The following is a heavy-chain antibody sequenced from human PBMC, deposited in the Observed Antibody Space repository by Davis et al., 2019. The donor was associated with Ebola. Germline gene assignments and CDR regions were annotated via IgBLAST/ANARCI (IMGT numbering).Heavy chain of an antibody. CDR2: ISYDGSNK. CDR3: AKGGIMITFGGVIALGY. CDR1: GFTFSSYG. Sequence: GESLKISCAASGFTFSSYGMHWVHQAPGKGLEWVAVISYDGSNKYYADSVKGRFTISRDNSKNTLYLQMNSLRAEDTAVYYCAKGGIMITFGGVIALGYWGQGTLVTVSS. D-gene: IGHD3-16*02. J-gene: IGHJ4*02. V-gene: IGHV3-30*18.